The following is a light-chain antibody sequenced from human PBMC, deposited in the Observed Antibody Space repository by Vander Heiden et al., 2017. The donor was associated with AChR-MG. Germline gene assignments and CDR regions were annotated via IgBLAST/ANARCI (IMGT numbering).Light chain of an antibody. Sequence: EIVLTQSPGTLSLSPGERATLSCRASQSVSSSYLAWYQQKPVQAPRLLIYGASSRATGIPDRFSGSGYGIDFTLTISRREPEDFAVYYCQQDGSSPPWTFGQRTKVEIK. CDR3: QQDGSSPPWT. J-gene: IGKJ1*01. V-gene: IGKV3-20*01. CDR1: QSVSSSY. CDR2: GAS.